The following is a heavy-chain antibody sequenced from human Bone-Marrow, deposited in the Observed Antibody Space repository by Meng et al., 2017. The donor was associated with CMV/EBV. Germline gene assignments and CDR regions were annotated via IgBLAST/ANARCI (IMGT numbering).Heavy chain of an antibody. D-gene: IGHD3-10*01. V-gene: IGHV3-7*03. CDR3: AKDMDPRGYYGMDV. CDR1: GFTFSSYW. J-gene: IGHJ6*02. Sequence: GGSLRLSCAASGFTFSSYWMSWVRQAPGKGLEWVANIKQDGSEKYYVDSVKGRFTISRDNAKNSLYLQMNSLRAEDTALYYCAKDMDPRGYYGMDVWGRGTTVTVSS. CDR2: IKQDGSEK.